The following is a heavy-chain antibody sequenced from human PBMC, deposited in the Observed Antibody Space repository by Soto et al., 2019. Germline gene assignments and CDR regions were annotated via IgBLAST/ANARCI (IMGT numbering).Heavy chain of an antibody. V-gene: IGHV3-13*05. J-gene: IGHJ6*02. D-gene: IGHD2-15*01. CDR1: GFTFSAYD. Sequence: EVQLVESGGGVVQPGESLRLSCAASGFTFSAYDMHWVRQTTGKGLEWVSAIGAADDPYYLGSVKGRFTISRENAKNSLYLQMNSLRAEDTAVYYCARAYSGRLPRRADYCFAMDVWGQGTTVTVSS. CDR2: IGAADDP. CDR3: ARAYSGRLPRRADYCFAMDV.